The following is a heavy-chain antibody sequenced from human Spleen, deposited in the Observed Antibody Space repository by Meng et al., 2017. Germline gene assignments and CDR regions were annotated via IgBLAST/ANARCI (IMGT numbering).Heavy chain of an antibody. J-gene: IGHJ4*02. Sequence: GGSLRLSCAASGFTFSNYNMHWVRQAPGKGLEWVSSINSFSRYMYYADSVQGRFTISRDNADNSLSLQMNSLRAEDTAIYYCAIESKMVRGVTDYWGQGTLVTVSS. CDR3: AIESKMVRGVTDY. V-gene: IGHV3-21*01. D-gene: IGHD3-10*01. CDR2: INSFSRYM. CDR1: GFTFSNYN.